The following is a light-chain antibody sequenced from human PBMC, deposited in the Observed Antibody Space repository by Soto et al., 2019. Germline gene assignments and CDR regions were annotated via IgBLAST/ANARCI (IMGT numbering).Light chain of an antibody. CDR3: QQYDSYSLMT. CDR1: QTITTS. V-gene: IGKV1-5*03. Sequence: DIQMTQSPSTLSASVGDRVTITCRASQTITTSLAWYQQKPGKAPKLLIYKASSLESGVPSRFSGSGSGAELPLTSSSLQPDDFATYYCQQYDSYSLMTFGQGTRVEI. J-gene: IGKJ1*01. CDR2: KAS.